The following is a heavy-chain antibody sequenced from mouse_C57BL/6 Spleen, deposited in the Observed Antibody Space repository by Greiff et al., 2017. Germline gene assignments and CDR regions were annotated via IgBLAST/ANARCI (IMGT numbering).Heavy chain of an antibody. Sequence: EVQGVESGGGLVQPGGSLSLSCAASGFTFTDYYMSWVRQPPGKALEWLGFIRNKANGYTTEYSASVKGRFTISRDNSQSILYLQMNALRAEDSATYYCARYYDGSSYRYFDVWGTGTTVTVSS. D-gene: IGHD1-1*01. CDR2: IRNKANGYTT. V-gene: IGHV7-3*01. J-gene: IGHJ1*03. CDR3: ARYYDGSSYRYFDV. CDR1: GFTFTDYY.